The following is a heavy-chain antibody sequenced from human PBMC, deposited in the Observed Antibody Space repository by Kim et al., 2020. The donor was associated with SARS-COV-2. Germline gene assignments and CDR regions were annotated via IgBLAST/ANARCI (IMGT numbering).Heavy chain of an antibody. Sequence: GGSLRLSCAASGFTFSSYAMHWVRQAPGKGLEWVAVISYDGSNKYYADSVKGRFTISRDNSKNTLYLQMNSLRAEDTAVYYCARGHRLRPTEYWGQGTLVTVSS. D-gene: IGHD4-17*01. CDR1: GFTFSSYA. J-gene: IGHJ4*02. CDR2: ISYDGSNK. V-gene: IGHV3-30*04. CDR3: ARGHRLRPTEY.